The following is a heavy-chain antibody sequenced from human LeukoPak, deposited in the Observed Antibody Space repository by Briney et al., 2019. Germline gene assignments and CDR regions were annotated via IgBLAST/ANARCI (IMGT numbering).Heavy chain of an antibody. CDR3: AREGSYYSPPDY. J-gene: IGHJ4*02. D-gene: IGHD3-10*01. V-gene: IGHV3-74*01. Sequence: GGSLRLSCAASGFTFSNYWMHWVRQAPGKGLVWVSRINSDGINTSYADSVKGRFTISRDNAKNSLYLQMNSLRAEDTAVYYCAREGSYYSPPDYWGQGTLVTVSS. CDR2: INSDGINT. CDR1: GFTFSNYW.